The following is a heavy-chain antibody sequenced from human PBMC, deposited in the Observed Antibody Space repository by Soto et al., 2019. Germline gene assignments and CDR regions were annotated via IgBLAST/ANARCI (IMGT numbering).Heavy chain of an antibody. CDR2: IYYSGST. Sequence: PSETLSLTCTVSGGSISSSSYYWGWIRQPPGKGLEWIGSIYYSGSTYYTPSLKSRVTISVDTSKNQFSLKLSSVTAADTAVYYCARLFGYYDILTGYYTPNWFDPWGQGTLVTVSS. J-gene: IGHJ5*02. D-gene: IGHD3-9*01. V-gene: IGHV4-39*01. CDR3: ARLFGYYDILTGYYTPNWFDP. CDR1: GGSISSSSYY.